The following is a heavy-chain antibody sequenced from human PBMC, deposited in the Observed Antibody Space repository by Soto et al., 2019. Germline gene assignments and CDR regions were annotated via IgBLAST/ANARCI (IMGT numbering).Heavy chain of an antibody. Sequence: SETLSLTCAVYGGSFSGYYWSWIRQPPGKGLEWIGEINHSGSTNYNPSLKSRVTISVDTSKNQFSLKLSSVTAADTAVYYCARGPSQVVPAARAQKKYYFDYWGQGTLVTVSS. D-gene: IGHD2-2*01. V-gene: IGHV4-34*01. J-gene: IGHJ4*02. CDR3: ARGPSQVVPAARAQKKYYFDY. CDR1: GGSFSGYY. CDR2: INHSGST.